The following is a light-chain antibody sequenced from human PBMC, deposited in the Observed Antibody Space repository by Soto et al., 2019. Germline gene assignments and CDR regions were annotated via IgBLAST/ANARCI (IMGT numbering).Light chain of an antibody. J-gene: IGLJ2*01. CDR2: DVT. CDR3: SSYTKSGTGI. Sequence: QSALTQPAAVSASPGQSITISCTGTGSDIGAFSYVSWYQQYPGKAPKLMIYDVTNWASGVSGRFSGSKSGSTASLTISGLQAEDEADYYCSSYTKSGTGIFGGGTKLTVL. V-gene: IGLV2-14*01. CDR1: GSDIGAFSY.